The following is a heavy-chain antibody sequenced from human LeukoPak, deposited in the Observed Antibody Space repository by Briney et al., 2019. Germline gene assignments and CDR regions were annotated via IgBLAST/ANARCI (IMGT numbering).Heavy chain of an antibody. CDR1: VFSFTSYW. D-gene: IGHD1-26*01. J-gene: IGHJ4*02. CDR3: ARQSGGRRGNY. CDR2: IYPGDSDT. Sequence: GESLKISCKGSVFSFTSYWIGWVRQLSGKGLECMGIIYPGDSDTRYSPSFQGQVTISVDQSISTAYLQWSSLKASDTAMYYCARQSGGRRGNYWGQGTLVTVSS. V-gene: IGHV5-51*01.